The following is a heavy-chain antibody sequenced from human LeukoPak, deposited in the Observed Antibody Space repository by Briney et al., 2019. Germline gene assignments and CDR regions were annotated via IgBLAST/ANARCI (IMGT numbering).Heavy chain of an antibody. V-gene: IGHV3-20*04. CDR1: GFTFDDYG. CDR2: INWNGGRI. D-gene: IGHD3-10*01. J-gene: IGHJ4*02. CDR3: AREYYGSGSYYNVGY. Sequence: PGGSLRLSCAASGFTFDDYGMSWVRQAPGKGLEWVSGINWNGGRIGYADSVKGRFTISRDNAKKSLYVQMNSLRAEDTALYYCAREYYGSGSYYNVGYWGQGTLVTVSS.